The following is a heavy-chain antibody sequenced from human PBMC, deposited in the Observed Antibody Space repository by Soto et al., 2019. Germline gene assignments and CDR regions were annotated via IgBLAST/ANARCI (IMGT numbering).Heavy chain of an antibody. CDR3: ARGAKNIYAMDV. CDR1: GFAFSTYW. J-gene: IGHJ6*02. V-gene: IGHV3-74*01. CDR2: IKFDGSST. Sequence: EVQLVESGGGLVQPGGSPRLSCAASGFAFSTYWMHWVRQAPGKGLLWVSRIKFDGSSTYYADSVKGRFTISRDDAKNTLFLQMNGLRVDDTAVYYCARGAKNIYAMDVWGQGTTVTVSS.